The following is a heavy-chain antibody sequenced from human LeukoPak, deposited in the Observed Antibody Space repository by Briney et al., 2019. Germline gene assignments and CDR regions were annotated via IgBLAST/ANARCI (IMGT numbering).Heavy chain of an antibody. J-gene: IGHJ4*02. D-gene: IGHD1-26*01. CDR3: ASGRGSYSPDY. Sequence: PGGSLRLSCAASGFSFSDHDMNWVRQAPGKGLEWVSYLSSSGNAYYADSVKGRFTISRDNPKNSLYLQMTSLRADDTAVYYCASGRGSYSPDYWGQGTLVTVSS. CDR2: LSSSGNA. V-gene: IGHV3-48*03. CDR1: GFSFSDHD.